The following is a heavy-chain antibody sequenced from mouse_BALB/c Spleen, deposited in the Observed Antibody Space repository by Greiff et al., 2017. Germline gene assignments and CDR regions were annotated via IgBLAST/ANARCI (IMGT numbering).Heavy chain of an antibody. CDR2: IDPANGNT. D-gene: IGHD4-1*02. J-gene: IGHJ4*01. CDR1: GFNIKDTY. V-gene: IGHV14-3*02. Sequence: ESGAELVKPGASVKLSCTASGFNIKDTYMHWVKQRPEQGLEWIGRIDPANGNTKYDPKFQGKATITADTSSNTAYLQLSSLTSEDTAVYYCANWDGAMDYWGQGTSVTVSS. CDR3: ANWDGAMDY.